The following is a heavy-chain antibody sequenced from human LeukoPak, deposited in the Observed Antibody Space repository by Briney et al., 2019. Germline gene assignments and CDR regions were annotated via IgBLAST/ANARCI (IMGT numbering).Heavy chain of an antibody. D-gene: IGHD4-23*01. CDR2: IYHSGST. CDR1: GYSTSYGYY. J-gene: IGHJ4*02. V-gene: IGHV4-38-2*02. CDR3: ARLVTSTYHFDF. Sequence: SETLSLTCSVYGYSTSYGYYWGWIRQPPGKGLEWIGSIYHSGSTYYNPSLKSRVTISVDTSKTQFSLKLSSVTAADTAVYYCARLVTSTYHFDFWGQGTLVTVSS.